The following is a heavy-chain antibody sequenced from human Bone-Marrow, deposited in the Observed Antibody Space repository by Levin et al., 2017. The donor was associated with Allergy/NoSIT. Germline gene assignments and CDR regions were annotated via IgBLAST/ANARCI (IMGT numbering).Heavy chain of an antibody. CDR3: AKVILHPTILRTGAYYYYGMDV. D-gene: IGHD5-12*01. CDR2: ISGSGGST. Sequence: GESLKISCAASGFTFSSYAMSWVRQAPGKGLEWVSAISGSGGSTYYADSVKGRFTISRDNSKNTLYLQMNSLRAEDTAVYYCAKVILHPTILRTGAYYYYGMDVWGQGTTVTVSS. V-gene: IGHV3-23*01. CDR1: GFTFSSYA. J-gene: IGHJ6*02.